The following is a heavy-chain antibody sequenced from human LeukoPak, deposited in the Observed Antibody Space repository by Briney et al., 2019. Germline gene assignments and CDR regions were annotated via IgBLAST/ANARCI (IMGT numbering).Heavy chain of an antibody. CDR1: GFTFSNAW. D-gene: IGHD1-26*01. CDR3: ARDQKGGATDY. Sequence: GGSLRLSCAASGFTFSNAWMNWVRQAPGKGLEWVSYISSSGSTIYYADSVKGRFTISRDNAKNSLYLQMNSLRAEDTAVYYCARDQKGGATDYWGQGTLVTVSS. CDR2: ISSSGSTI. J-gene: IGHJ4*02. V-gene: IGHV3-48*04.